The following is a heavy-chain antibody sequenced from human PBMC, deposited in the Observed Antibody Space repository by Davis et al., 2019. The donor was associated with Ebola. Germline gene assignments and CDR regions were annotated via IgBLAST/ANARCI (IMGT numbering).Heavy chain of an antibody. V-gene: IGHV3-21*01. CDR2: ISSSSSYI. Sequence: GGSLRLSCPASGFTFSSYSMNWVRQAPGKGLEWVSSISSSSSYIYYADSVKGRFTISRDNAKNSLYLQMNSLRAEDTAVYYCARDPWLYCSGGSCPLDYWGQGTLVTVSS. D-gene: IGHD2-15*01. CDR1: GFTFSSYS. CDR3: ARDPWLYCSGGSCPLDY. J-gene: IGHJ4*02.